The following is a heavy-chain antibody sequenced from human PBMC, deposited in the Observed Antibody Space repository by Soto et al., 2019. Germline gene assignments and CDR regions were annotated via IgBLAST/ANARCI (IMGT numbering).Heavy chain of an antibody. Sequence: EVQLVESGGGLVQPGRSLRLSCAASGFTFDDYAMHWVRQGPGKGLEWVSSISWQSGNLGYADSVKGRFTISRDNAKNSLYLQMNSLRGEDTALYYCAKGASTTVFAFNDYWGQGTLVTVSS. V-gene: IGHV3-9*01. CDR2: ISWQSGNL. D-gene: IGHD4-17*01. CDR1: GFTFDDYA. J-gene: IGHJ4*02. CDR3: AKGASTTVFAFNDY.